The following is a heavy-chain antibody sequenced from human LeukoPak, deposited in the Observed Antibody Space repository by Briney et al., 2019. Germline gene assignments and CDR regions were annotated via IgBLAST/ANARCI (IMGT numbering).Heavy chain of an antibody. CDR3: ASTPWGRFDS. CDR1: GGSISRYY. CDR2: IYYSGIT. V-gene: IGHV4-59*01. D-gene: IGHD7-27*01. Sequence: SETLSLTCTISGGSISRYYWSWIRQPPGKGLEWIGYIYYSGITNYNPSLKSRVTISIDTPKSQFSLRLSSVTAADTAVYCCASTPWGRFDSWGLGILVTVSS. J-gene: IGHJ5*01.